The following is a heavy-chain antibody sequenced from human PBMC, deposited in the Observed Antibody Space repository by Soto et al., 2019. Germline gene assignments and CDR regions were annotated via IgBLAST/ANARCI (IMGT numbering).Heavy chain of an antibody. CDR3: ARDSLDQLHTYYMDV. J-gene: IGHJ6*03. Sequence: GGSLRLSCAASGFTFSSYGMHWVRQAPGKGLEWVAVIWYDGSNKYYADSVKGRFTISRDNSKNTLYLQMNSLRAEDTAVYYCARDSLDQLHTYYMDVWGKGTTVTVSS. CDR2: IWYDGSNK. V-gene: IGHV3-33*01. D-gene: IGHD2-2*01. CDR1: GFTFSSYG.